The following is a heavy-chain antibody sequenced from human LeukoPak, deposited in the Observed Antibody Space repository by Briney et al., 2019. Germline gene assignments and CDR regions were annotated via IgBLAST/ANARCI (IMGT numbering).Heavy chain of an antibody. CDR3: ATGEYYSDL. Sequence: GGSLRLSCAVSGFPFPNYDMSCVRQAPGKGLEWVSTISDSGHDTSYADSVKGRFTISRDNSKNTLYLQMSSLRADDTALYYGATGEYYSDLLGQGTLVTVSS. V-gene: IGHV3-23*01. D-gene: IGHD3-16*01. J-gene: IGHJ4*02. CDR2: ISDSGHDT. CDR1: GFPFPNYD.